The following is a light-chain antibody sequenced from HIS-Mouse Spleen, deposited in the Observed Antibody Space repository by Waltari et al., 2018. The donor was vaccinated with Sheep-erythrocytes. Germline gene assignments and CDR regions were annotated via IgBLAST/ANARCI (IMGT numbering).Light chain of an antibody. V-gene: IGLV3-1*01. CDR2: EDS. Sequence: SYELTQPPSVPVSPGQTASITCSGDKLGDKYACWYQQKPGKSPVLVIYEDSKRPAGNTERITGSNAGNTATLTISGTQAMDEADYYCQAWDSSTVVFGGGTKLTVL. CDR3: QAWDSSTVV. CDR1: KLGDKY. J-gene: IGLJ2*01.